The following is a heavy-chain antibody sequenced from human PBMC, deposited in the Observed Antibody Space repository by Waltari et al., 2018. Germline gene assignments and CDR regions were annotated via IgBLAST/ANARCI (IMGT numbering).Heavy chain of an antibody. CDR3: AKDVGGYPDY. Sequence: QVQLVESGGGVVQPGGSLRLPCAASGFTFGSYGMPWVRQAPGKGLEWVAFIRYDGSNKYYADSVKGRFTISRDNSKNTLYLQMNSLRAEDTAVYYCAKDVGGYPDYWGQGTLVTVSS. D-gene: IGHD5-12*01. CDR2: IRYDGSNK. V-gene: IGHV3-30*02. J-gene: IGHJ4*02. CDR1: GFTFGSYG.